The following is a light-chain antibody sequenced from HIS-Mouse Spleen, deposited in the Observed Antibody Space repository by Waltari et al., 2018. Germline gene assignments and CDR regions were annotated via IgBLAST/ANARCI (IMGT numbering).Light chain of an antibody. CDR3: AAWDDSLSGPV. V-gene: IGLV1-47*01. J-gene: IGLJ3*02. Sequence: QSVLTQPPSASGTPGQRVTISCSGSSSNIGSNYVNLYQQPPGTAPKLLIHRNNQRPSGVPDRFSGSKSGTSASLAISGLRSEDEADYYCAAWDDSLSGPVFGGGTKLTVL. CDR1: SSNIGSNY. CDR2: RNN.